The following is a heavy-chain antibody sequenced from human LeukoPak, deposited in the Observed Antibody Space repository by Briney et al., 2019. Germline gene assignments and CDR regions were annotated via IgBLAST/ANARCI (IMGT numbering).Heavy chain of an antibody. Sequence: PGGYLRLSCAAYGFTFSSYGMHWVPQAPGKGLEWVAVISYGGSNNSYADSVKGSFTISRDNCTIKLYLHMNSLRAEDTAVYYCARGITMVRGVAWVDPWGQGTLVTVSS. CDR3: ARGITMVRGVAWVDP. J-gene: IGHJ5*02. D-gene: IGHD3-10*01. V-gene: IGHV3-33*05. CDR1: GFTFSSYG. CDR2: ISYGGSNN.